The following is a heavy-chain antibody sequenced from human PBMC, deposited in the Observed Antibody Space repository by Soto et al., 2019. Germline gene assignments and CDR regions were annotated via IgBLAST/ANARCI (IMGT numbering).Heavy chain of an antibody. V-gene: IGHV1-69*06. D-gene: IGHD5-12*01. CDR1: GATFSSYA. CDR3: VRVVAIPGYPDN. CDR2: IVPTVDTS. J-gene: IGHJ4*02. Sequence: SVKVSCKTSGATFSSYAITWVRQAPGQGLEWMGGIVPTVDTSTYAQKFQGRVTITADKFTNTVYMELSSLRSDDTAVYYCVRVVAIPGYPDNWGQGTLVTAPQ.